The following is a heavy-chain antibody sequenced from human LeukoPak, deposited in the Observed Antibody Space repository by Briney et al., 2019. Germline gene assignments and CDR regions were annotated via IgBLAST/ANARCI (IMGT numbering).Heavy chain of an antibody. CDR3: ARDGDSVNSSGYYYGDYFDY. CDR2: ISYDGSNK. V-gene: IGHV3-30-3*01. Sequence: GGSLRLSCAASGFTFSSYAMHWVRQAPGKGLEWVAVISYDGSNKYYADSVKGRFTISRDNSKNTLYLQMNSLRAEDTAVYYCARDGDSVNSSGYYYGDYFDYWGQGTLVTVSS. J-gene: IGHJ4*02. D-gene: IGHD3-22*01. CDR1: GFTFSSYA.